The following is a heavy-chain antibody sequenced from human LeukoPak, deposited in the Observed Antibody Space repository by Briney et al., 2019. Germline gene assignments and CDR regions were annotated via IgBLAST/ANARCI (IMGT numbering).Heavy chain of an antibody. CDR1: RGSVSSSRSV. CDR3: ARLLRPDFDY. Sequence: SLTVSLTCAIYRGSVSSSRSVWRWIRQAPSRVLECHGSTYCRSNWHHDYAESVKSRITINPDTSKNKCPRQLNSVTPDDTAVYCCARLLRPDFDYWGQGTLVTVSS. J-gene: IGHJ4*02. CDR2: TYCRSNWHH. D-gene: IGHD3-16*01. V-gene: IGHV6-1*01.